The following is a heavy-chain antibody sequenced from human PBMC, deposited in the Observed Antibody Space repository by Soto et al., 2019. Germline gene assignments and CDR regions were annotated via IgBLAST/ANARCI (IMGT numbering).Heavy chain of an antibody. CDR1: GGSISSSNW. CDR2: IYHSGST. CDR3: ARVGDILTGLIDY. D-gene: IGHD3-9*01. J-gene: IGHJ4*01. V-gene: IGHV4-4*02. Sequence: SETLSLTCAVSGGSISSSNWWSWVRQPPGKGLEWIGEIYHSGSTNYNPSLKSRVTISVGKSKNQFSLKLSSVTAADTAVYYCARVGDILTGLIDYWGQEPWSPSPQ.